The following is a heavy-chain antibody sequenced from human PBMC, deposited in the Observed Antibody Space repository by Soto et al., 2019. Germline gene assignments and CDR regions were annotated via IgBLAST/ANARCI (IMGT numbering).Heavy chain of an antibody. CDR1: GFTFSNYA. CDR2: ITGSGGST. Sequence: GGSLRLSCAASGFTFSNYAMSWVRQPPGEGLDWVSAITGSGGSTYYADSVKGRFTISRDNSKNTLYLEMNSLRAEDTAVYYCAKGSSGARPYYFDYWGQGTLVTVSS. CDR3: AKGSSGARPYYFDY. J-gene: IGHJ4*02. V-gene: IGHV3-23*01. D-gene: IGHD2-2*02.